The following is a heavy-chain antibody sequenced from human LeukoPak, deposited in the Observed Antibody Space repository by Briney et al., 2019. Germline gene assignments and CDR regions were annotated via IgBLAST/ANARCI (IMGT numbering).Heavy chain of an antibody. CDR3: ARLRDGYNTYYFDY. D-gene: IGHD5-24*01. V-gene: IGHV4-39*01. CDR1: GGSISSSSYY. Sequence: SGTLSLTCTVSGGSISSSSYYWGWIRQPPGKGLEWIGSIYYSGSTYYNPSLKSRVTISVDTSKNQFSLKLSSVTAADTAVYYCARLRDGYNTYYFDYWGQGTLVTVSS. J-gene: IGHJ4*02. CDR2: IYYSGST.